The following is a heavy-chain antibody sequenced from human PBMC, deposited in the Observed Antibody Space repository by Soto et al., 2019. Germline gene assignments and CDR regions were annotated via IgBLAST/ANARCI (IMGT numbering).Heavy chain of an antibody. J-gene: IGHJ5*01. CDR2: IFYTGTT. D-gene: IGHD2-2*01. CDR3: ARLVVVAPVANA. V-gene: IGHV4-39*02. CDR1: GVSINYNSYY. Sequence: PAETLSLTCSVSGVSINYNSYYWVWIGKGPGKGLEWVGGIFYTGTTYYSPSLKDRVTISVDTSKNYLSLNLASVNAADTAVYFCARLVVVAPVANAWCQGNLVTVSS.